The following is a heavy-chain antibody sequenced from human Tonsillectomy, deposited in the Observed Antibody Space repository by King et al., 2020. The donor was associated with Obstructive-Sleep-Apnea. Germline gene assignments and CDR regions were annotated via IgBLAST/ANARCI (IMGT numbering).Heavy chain of an antibody. Sequence: VQLVESGGGLVQPGGSLRLSCAASGFTVSSNYMSWVRQAPGKGLEWVSAIYSGGSTYYADSVKGRFTTSRHNSKNTLYLQMNSLRAEETAVYYCARGHYYYDSSGYYLPDYWGQGTLVTVSS. V-gene: IGHV3-53*04. J-gene: IGHJ4*02. CDR2: IYSGGST. CDR3: ARGHYYYDSSGYYLPDY. D-gene: IGHD3-22*01. CDR1: GFTVSSNY.